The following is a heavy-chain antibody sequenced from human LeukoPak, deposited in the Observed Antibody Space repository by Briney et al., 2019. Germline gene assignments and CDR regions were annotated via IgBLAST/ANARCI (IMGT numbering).Heavy chain of an antibody. CDR3: ARAGYSSSWYINNWFDP. CDR1: GGSISSSSYY. J-gene: IGHJ5*02. D-gene: IGHD6-13*01. V-gene: IGHV4-39*07. CDR2: IYYSGST. Sequence: PSETLSLTCTVSGGSISSSSYYWGWIRQPPGKGLEWIGSIYYSGSTYYNPSLKSRVTISVDTSKNQFSLKLSSVTAADTAVYYCARAGYSSSWYINNWFDPWGQGTLVTVSS.